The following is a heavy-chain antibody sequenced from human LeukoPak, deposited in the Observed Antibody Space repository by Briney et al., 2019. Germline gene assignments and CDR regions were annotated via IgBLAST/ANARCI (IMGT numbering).Heavy chain of an antibody. CDR1: GFTFSSYG. D-gene: IGHD3-10*01. V-gene: IGHV3-30*02. CDR3: AKARTMVRGVMHY. J-gene: IGHJ4*02. Sequence: GGSLRLSCAASGFTFSSYGMHWVRQAPGKGLEWAAFIRYDGSNKYYADSVKGRFTISRDNSKNTLYLQMNSLRAEDTAVYYCAKARTMVRGVMHYWGQGTLVTVSS. CDR2: IRYDGSNK.